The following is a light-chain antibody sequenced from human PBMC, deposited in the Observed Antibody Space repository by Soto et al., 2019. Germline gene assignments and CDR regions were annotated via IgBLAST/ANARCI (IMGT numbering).Light chain of an antibody. J-gene: IGKJ5*01. V-gene: IGKV3-15*01. CDR1: QSVSSN. Sequence: EIVMTQSPATLSVSPGERATLSCRASQSVSSNLAWYQQKPGQAPRRLIYSASTRATGIPASFSRSGSGTDFALNISSLQTEDFALYYWQQYSNWPPITVGQGTRLDVK. CDR2: SAS. CDR3: QQYSNWPPIT.